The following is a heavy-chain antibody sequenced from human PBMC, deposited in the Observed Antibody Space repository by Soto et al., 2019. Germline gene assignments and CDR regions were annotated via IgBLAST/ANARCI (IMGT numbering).Heavy chain of an antibody. J-gene: IGHJ5*02. CDR3: ARGGGWYVWFDP. V-gene: IGHV1-3*05. CDR2: INAGNGNT. D-gene: IGHD6-19*01. CDR1: GYTFTSYA. Sequence: QVQLVQSGAEEKKPGASVKVSCKASGYTFTSYAMHWVRQAPGQRLEWMGWINAGNGNTKYSQKFQGRVTIPRDTSASTAYMELSSLRSEDTAVYYCARGGGWYVWFDPWGQGTLVTVSS.